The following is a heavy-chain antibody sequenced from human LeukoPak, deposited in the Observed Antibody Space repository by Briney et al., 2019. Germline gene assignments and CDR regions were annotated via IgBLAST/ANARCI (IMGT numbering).Heavy chain of an antibody. CDR1: GYTLTELS. D-gene: IGHD3-22*01. CDR3: ATMWAYYDSSGKKFDY. Sequence: GASVKVSCKVSGYTLTELSIHWVRQAPGKGLEWMGGFDPEDGETIYAQKFQGRVTMTEDTSTDTAYMELSSLRSEDTAVYYCATMWAYYDSSGKKFDYWGQGTLVTVSS. V-gene: IGHV1-24*01. J-gene: IGHJ4*02. CDR2: FDPEDGET.